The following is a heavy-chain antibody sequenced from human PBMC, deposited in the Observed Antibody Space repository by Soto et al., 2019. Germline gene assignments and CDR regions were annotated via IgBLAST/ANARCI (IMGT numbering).Heavy chain of an antibody. CDR1: GDSISSFY. V-gene: IGHV4-59*08. J-gene: IGHJ5*02. Sequence: QVQLQESGPGLVKPSETLSLTCTVSGDSISSFYWSWIRQPPGKGLEWIGYTRSTNYNPSLKSRVTISVDTYLNQVSLRLTSVTAADTAVYYCARRGGGFDNWFAPWGQGTLVTVSS. CDR2: YTRST. CDR3: ARRGGGFDNWFAP.